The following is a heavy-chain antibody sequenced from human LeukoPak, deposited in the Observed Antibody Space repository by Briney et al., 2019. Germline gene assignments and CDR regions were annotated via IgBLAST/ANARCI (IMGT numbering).Heavy chain of an antibody. D-gene: IGHD2-2*01. CDR1: GYTFTTDY. CDR2: INPSGGST. V-gene: IGHV1-46*01. J-gene: IGHJ6*03. Sequence: ASVKVSCKASGYTFTTDYIHWVRQAPGQGLEWMGIINPSGGSTTYAQKFQGRVIMTGDTSISTAYMELSRLRSDDTAVYYCARGHCSSTSCSSRYYYYMDVWGKGTTVTVSS. CDR3: ARGHCSSTSCSSRYYYYMDV.